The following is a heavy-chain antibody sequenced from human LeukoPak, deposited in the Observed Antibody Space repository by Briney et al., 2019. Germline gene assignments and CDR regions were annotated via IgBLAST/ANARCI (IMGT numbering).Heavy chain of an antibody. V-gene: IGHV3-48*03. D-gene: IGHD2-15*01. CDR2: ISSSGSTI. CDR3: ARESYCSGGSCRYYMDV. J-gene: IGHJ6*03. Sequence: GGSLRLSCAASGFTFSSYEMNWVRQAPGKGLEWVSYISSSGSTIYYADSVKGRFTISRDNAKNSLYLQMNSLRAEDTAVYYCARESYCSGGSCRYYMDVWGKGTTVTVSS. CDR1: GFTFSSYE.